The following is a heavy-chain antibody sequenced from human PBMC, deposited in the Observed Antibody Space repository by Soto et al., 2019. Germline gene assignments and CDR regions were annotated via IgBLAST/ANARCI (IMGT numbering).Heavy chain of an antibody. V-gene: IGHV4-30-4*01. J-gene: IGHJ4*02. CDR1: GGSISSGDYY. CDR2: IYDSGST. CDR3: ARLPPISSPDY. D-gene: IGHD3-9*01. Sequence: QVQLQESGPGLVKPSQTLSLTCTVSGGSISSGDYYWSWIRQPPGKGLEWIGYIYDSGSTYYNPSVQSRVTRSVDRSKSQFSLKLSYVTAADTAVYYWARLPPISSPDYWGPGTLVNVSS.